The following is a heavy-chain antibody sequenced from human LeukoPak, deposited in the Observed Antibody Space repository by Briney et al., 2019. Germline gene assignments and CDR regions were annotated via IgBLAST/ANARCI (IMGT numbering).Heavy chain of an antibody. CDR2: ITGSSGNI. J-gene: IGHJ6*02. CDR3: ARDDYAYYYYGMDV. Sequence: GGSLRLSCAASAFTFSVYSMNWVRQAPGKGLEWVAYITGSSGNIYYADSVKGRFTISRDDAKNSLYLQMNSLRAEDTAVYYCARDDYAYYYYGMDVWGQGTTVTVSS. D-gene: IGHD4-17*01. CDR1: AFTFSVYS. V-gene: IGHV3-48*04.